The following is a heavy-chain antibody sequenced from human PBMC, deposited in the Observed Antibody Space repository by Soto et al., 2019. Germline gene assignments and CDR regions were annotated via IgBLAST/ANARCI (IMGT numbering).Heavy chain of an antibody. Sequence: QVQLVESGGGVVQPGRSLRLSCAASGFAFSSYAMHWVRQAPGKGLEWVAVISYDGSNKYYADCVKGRFTISRDNSKNTLYLQMNSLRAEDTAVYYCARDLSGSGDWGQGTLVTVSS. CDR1: GFAFSSYA. J-gene: IGHJ4*02. V-gene: IGHV3-30-3*01. CDR3: ARDLSGSGD. D-gene: IGHD3-10*01. CDR2: ISYDGSNK.